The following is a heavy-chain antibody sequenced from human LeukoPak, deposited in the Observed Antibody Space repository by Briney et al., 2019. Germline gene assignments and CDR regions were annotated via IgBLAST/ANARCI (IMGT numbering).Heavy chain of an antibody. D-gene: IGHD3-3*01. Sequence: SETLSLTCTVSGGSITSSSYYWGWIRQPPGKGLEWIGSLYYSESTYYNPSLKSRVTISVDTSQNQFSLKLSSVTAADTAVYYCARGGAPRDFWSGLSNYFDYWGQGTLVTVSS. CDR3: ARGGAPRDFWSGLSNYFDY. J-gene: IGHJ4*02. CDR2: LYYSEST. V-gene: IGHV4-39*07. CDR1: GGSITSSSYY.